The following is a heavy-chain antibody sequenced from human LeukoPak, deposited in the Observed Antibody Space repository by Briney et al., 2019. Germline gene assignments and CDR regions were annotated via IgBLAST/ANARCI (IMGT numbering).Heavy chain of an antibody. V-gene: IGHV3-21*01. CDR3: ATWDDLPLDH. CDR1: GSTFTTYT. CDR2: ITGNGSSI. D-gene: IGHD1-1*01. Sequence: GRSLRLACAGAGSTFTTYTRHWVRHPPGKALEWVSAITGNGSSIYYSGPLKGRFTISRDNAKNSVYLHMTGLSAADTAVYYCATWDDLPLDHWGRGTLVTVSS. J-gene: IGHJ4*02.